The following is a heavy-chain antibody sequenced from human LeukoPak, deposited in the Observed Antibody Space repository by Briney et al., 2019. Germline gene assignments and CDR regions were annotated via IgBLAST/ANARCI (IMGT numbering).Heavy chain of an antibody. V-gene: IGHV3-9*01. Sequence: PGGSLRLSCAASGFTFDDYAMHWVRQAPGKGLEWVSGISWNSGSIGYADSVKGRFTISRDNAKNSLYLQMNSLRAEDTALYYCAKGHYYDSSPTFDPWGQGTLVTVSS. CDR1: GFTFDDYA. CDR3: AKGHYYDSSPTFDP. J-gene: IGHJ5*02. CDR2: ISWNSGSI. D-gene: IGHD3-22*01.